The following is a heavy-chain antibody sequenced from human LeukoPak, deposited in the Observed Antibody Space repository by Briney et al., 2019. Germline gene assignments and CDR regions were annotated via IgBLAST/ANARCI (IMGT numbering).Heavy chain of an antibody. Sequence: SETLSLTCAVYGGSFSGYYWSWIRQPPGKGLEWIGEINHSGSTNYNPSLKSRVTISADTSKNQFSLKLSSVTAADTAVYYCAAHGGYFDYWGQGTLVTVSS. CDR3: AAHGGYFDY. CDR1: GGSFSGYY. CDR2: INHSGST. V-gene: IGHV4-34*01. D-gene: IGHD3-10*01. J-gene: IGHJ4*02.